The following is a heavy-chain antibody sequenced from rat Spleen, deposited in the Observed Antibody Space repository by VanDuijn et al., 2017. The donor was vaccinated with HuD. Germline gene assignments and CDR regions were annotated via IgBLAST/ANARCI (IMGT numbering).Heavy chain of an antibody. CDR2: ITNTGGST. CDR1: GFTFSDYY. CDR3: TRAPYFSGDRD. V-gene: IGHV5-7*01. J-gene: IGHJ2*01. D-gene: IGHD1-1*01. Sequence: EVQLVESGGGLVQPGKSLKLSCAASGFTFSDYYMAWVRQAPKKGLEWVASITNTGGSTYYPDSVKGRFTISRHNAKSPLYLQMKSLRSEDTATYYCTRAPYFSGDRDWGQGVMVTVSS.